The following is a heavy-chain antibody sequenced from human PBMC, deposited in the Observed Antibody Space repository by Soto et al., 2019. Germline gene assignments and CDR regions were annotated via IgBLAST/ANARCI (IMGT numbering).Heavy chain of an antibody. D-gene: IGHD4-17*01. Sequence: QVQLVESGGGVVQPGRSLRLSCAASGFTFSSYGMHWVRQAPGKGLEWVAVISFHGSNKYYAASVKGRFTISRDNYKNALPLQMNSLSAEDTAVYYCAKEGTVTSELAYGMDVWGEGTTVTVSS. CDR2: ISFHGSNK. CDR3: AKEGTVTSELAYGMDV. CDR1: GFTFSSYG. J-gene: IGHJ6*04. V-gene: IGHV3-30*18.